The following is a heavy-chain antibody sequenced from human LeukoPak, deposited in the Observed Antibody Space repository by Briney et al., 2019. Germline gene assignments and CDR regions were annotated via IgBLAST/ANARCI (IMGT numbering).Heavy chain of an antibody. CDR2: ISGSGGST. CDR3: AKNSFYDFWSGYHFDY. V-gene: IGHV3-23*01. CDR1: GFTFSSYA. D-gene: IGHD3-3*01. Sequence: GGSLRLSCAASGFTFSSYAMSWVRQAPGKGLEWVSAISGSGGSTYYADSVKGRFTIPRDNSKNTLYLQMNSLRAEDTAVYYCAKNSFYDFWSGYHFDYWGQGTLVTVSS. J-gene: IGHJ4*02.